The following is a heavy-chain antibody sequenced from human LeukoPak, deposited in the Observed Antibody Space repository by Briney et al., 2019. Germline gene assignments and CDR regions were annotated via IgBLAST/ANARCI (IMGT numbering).Heavy chain of an antibody. CDR2: IFSSGST. CDR3: ARHYYDRSDSYSFDY. Sequence: KASETLSLTCAVYGGSFSGYYWSWIRQPPGKGLEWIGYIFSSGSTNYNPSLKSRVTISEDTSVNQFSLKLSSVTAADTAVYYCARHYYDRSDSYSFDYWGQGTLVTVSS. J-gene: IGHJ4*02. D-gene: IGHD3-22*01. V-gene: IGHV4-59*08. CDR1: GGSFSGYY.